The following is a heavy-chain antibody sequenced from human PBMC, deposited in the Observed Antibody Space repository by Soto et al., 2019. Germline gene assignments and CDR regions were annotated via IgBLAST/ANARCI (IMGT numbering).Heavy chain of an antibody. CDR3: ARVSSIAARRSFDS. V-gene: IGHV1-8*01. CDR1: GYTFTSHD. J-gene: IGHJ4*02. Sequence: QVQLVQSGTEVKTPGASVKVSCKASGYTFTSHDINWVRQATGQGLEWMGWLNPYNGKTAYAQRFQGRVTMTWNATTGTVYLELRSLRSEDTAMYYCARVSSIAARRSFDSWGQGTLVTVSS. CDR2: LNPYNGKT. D-gene: IGHD6-6*01.